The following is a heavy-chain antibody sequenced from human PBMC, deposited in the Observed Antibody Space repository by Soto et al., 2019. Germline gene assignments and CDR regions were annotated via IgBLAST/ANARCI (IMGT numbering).Heavy chain of an antibody. D-gene: IGHD4-17*01. J-gene: IGHJ4*02. Sequence: PGGSLRLSCAASGFSVSSNYMSWVRQAPGKGLEWVSAISGSGGSTYYADSVKGRFTISRHNSKNTLYLQMNSLRAEDTAVYYCARGGMTTVTIYYFDYWGQGTLVTVSS. CDR1: GFSVSSNY. V-gene: IGHV3-53*04. CDR3: ARGGMTTVTIYYFDY. CDR2: ISGSGGST.